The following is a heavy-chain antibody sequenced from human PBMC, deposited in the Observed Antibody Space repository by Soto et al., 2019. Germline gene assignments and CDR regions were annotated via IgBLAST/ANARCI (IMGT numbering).Heavy chain of an antibody. CDR2: IYTSGST. CDR1: GGSISCSY. V-gene: IGHV4-4*07. CDR3: ARAPINTIFGVVPYYYGMDV. D-gene: IGHD3-3*01. J-gene: IGHJ6*02. Sequence: SATVSLTPTSSGGSISCSYRWWIRHPDRKGLEWIGRIYTSGSTNYNPSLKSRVTMSVDTSKNQFSLKLSSVTAADTAVYYCARAPINTIFGVVPYYYGMDVWGQGTTVTVSS.